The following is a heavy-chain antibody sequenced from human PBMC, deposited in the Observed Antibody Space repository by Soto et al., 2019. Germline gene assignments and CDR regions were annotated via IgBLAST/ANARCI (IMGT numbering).Heavy chain of an antibody. CDR3: ARRRGMDV. CDR2: IKQDGSEK. V-gene: IGHV3-7*03. J-gene: IGHJ6*02. CDR1: GITFSSYW. Sequence: EVQLVESGGGLVQPGGSLRLSCAASGITFSSYWMSWVRPAPGKGLEWVANIKQDGSEKYYVDSVKGRFTISRDNAKNSLYLQMNSLRAEDTAVYYCARRRGMDVWGQGTTVTVSS.